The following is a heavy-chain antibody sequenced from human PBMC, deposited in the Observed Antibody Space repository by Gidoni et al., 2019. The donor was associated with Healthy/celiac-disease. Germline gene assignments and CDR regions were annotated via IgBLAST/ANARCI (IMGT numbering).Heavy chain of an antibody. CDR3: AKDQQLAYYYGMDV. J-gene: IGHJ6*02. D-gene: IGHD6-6*01. V-gene: IGHV3-30*18. CDR1: GFTFSSYG. Sequence: QVQLVESGGGVVQPGRSLRLSCAASGFTFSSYGMHWVRQAPGKGLEWVAVISYDGSNKYYADSVKGRFTISRDNSKNTLYLQMNSLRAEDTAVYYCAKDQQLAYYYGMDVWGQGTTVTVSS. CDR2: ISYDGSNK.